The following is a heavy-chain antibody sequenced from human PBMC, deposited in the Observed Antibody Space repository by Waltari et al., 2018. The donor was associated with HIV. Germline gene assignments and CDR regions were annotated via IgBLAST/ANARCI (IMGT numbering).Heavy chain of an antibody. J-gene: IGHJ6*02. CDR2: VNPNSGGT. CDR3: ARDQNGMDV. CDR1: GYTFTGYY. V-gene: IGHV1-2*02. Sequence: QVQLVQSGAEVKKPGASVKVSCKASGYTFTGYYMHWVRQAPGQGLAWMGWVNPNSGGTNYAQKFQGRGTMTRDTSISTAYMEVSRLGSDDTAVYYCARDQNGMDVWGQGTTVTVSS.